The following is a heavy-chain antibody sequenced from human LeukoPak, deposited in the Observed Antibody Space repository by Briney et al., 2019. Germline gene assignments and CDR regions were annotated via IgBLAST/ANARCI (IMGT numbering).Heavy chain of an antibody. CDR1: GFTFSSYA. V-gene: IGHV3-23*01. Sequence: GGSLRLSCAASGFTFSSYAMSWVRQAPGKGLERVSAISGSGGSTYYADSVKGRFTISRDNSKNTLYLQMNSLGAEDTAVYYCAKDDSVLWFGELLYRFDYWGQGTLVTVSS. D-gene: IGHD3-10*01. CDR3: AKDDSVLWFGELLYRFDY. J-gene: IGHJ4*02. CDR2: ISGSGGST.